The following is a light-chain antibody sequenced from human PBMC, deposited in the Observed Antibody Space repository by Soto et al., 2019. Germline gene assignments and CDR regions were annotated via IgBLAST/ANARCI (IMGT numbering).Light chain of an antibody. Sequence: QSALTQPASVSGSPGQSITISCTGTSSDLAIYNYVSWYQQQPGKAPKLMIYQVTNRPSGVSNRFSGSRSGNTASLTISGLQAEDEADYYCNSYAGGNNLVFGGGTKVTVL. CDR1: SSDLAIYNY. V-gene: IGLV2-14*01. J-gene: IGLJ2*01. CDR3: NSYAGGNNLV. CDR2: QVT.